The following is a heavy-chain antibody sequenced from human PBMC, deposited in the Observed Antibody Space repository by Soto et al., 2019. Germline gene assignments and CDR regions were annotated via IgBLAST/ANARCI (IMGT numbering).Heavy chain of an antibody. D-gene: IGHD1-1*01. J-gene: IGHJ5*02. CDR3: ARSRNLDP. V-gene: IGHV3-7*03. CDR1: GFTFTSYW. Sequence: GGSLRLSCAASGFTFTSYWMTWVRQAPGRGLEWVANINHDGGEKYYVDSVKGRFTISRDNAKNSLYLQLNSLRAEDSALYYCARSRNLDPWGQGTLVTVSS. CDR2: INHDGGEK.